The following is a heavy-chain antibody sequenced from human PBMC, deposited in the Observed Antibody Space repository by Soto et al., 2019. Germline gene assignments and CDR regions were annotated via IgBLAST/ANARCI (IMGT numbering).Heavy chain of an antibody. CDR1: GDSMTYSY. J-gene: IGHJ6*03. V-gene: IGHV4-59*08. Sequence: QVQLQESGPGQVKPSETLSLTCTVSGDSMTYSYWSWILLLPGKGLEWVGYIYYSGSTSYNPSLRRRVICSVDTSKRQFSLQLKSVTAADTAIYYCARTVLGPDILADQFVDYYYYMDVWGQGTTVTVSS. D-gene: IGHD3-9*01. CDR2: IYYSGST. CDR3: ARTVLGPDILADQFVDYYYYMDV.